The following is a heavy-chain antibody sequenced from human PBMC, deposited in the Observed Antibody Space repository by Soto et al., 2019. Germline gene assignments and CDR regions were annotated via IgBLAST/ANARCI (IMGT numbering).Heavy chain of an antibody. J-gene: IGHJ4*02. V-gene: IGHV4-61*01. CDR1: GGSVSTAPYH. D-gene: IGHD3-22*01. Sequence: PSETLSLTCTVSGGSVSTAPYHWSWIRQSPRNGLEWIGNIYYTGSTNYNPSFESRVAISLDTSNNQFSLGLTSLTAADTAVYFCARDHHSYYDTSGYYPYFDFWGQGTLVTVSS. CDR3: ARDHHSYYDTSGYYPYFDF. CDR2: IYYTGST.